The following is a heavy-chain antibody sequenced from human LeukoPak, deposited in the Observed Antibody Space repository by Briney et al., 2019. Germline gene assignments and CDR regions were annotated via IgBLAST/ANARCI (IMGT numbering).Heavy chain of an antibody. CDR3: ARGRIVVVPAADLSYYYYYYGMDV. CDR2: INHSGST. D-gene: IGHD2-2*01. J-gene: IGHJ6*02. V-gene: IGHV4-34*01. CDR1: GGSFSGYY. Sequence: PSEALSLTCAVYGGSFSGYYWSWIRQPPGKGLEWIGEINHSGSTNYNPSLKGRVTISVDTSKNQFSLKLSSVTAADTAVYYCARGRIVVVPAADLSYYYYYYGMDVWGQGTTVTVSS.